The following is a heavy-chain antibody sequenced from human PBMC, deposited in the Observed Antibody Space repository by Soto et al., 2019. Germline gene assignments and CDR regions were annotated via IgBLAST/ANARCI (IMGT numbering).Heavy chain of an antibody. D-gene: IGHD6-13*01. CDR3: ARSPRSIAAGGIDY. V-gene: IGHV4-4*02. CDR2: IYHGGST. J-gene: IGHJ4*02. Sequence: QVQLQESGPGLVKPSGTLSLTCAVSGGSISSSNLWTWVRQPPGKGLEWIGEIYHGGSTNYNPSLKGRGTISVDKSKNQFSRRLSSVTAADTAVDYCARSPRSIAAGGIDYWGQGILVTVSS. CDR1: GGSISSSNL.